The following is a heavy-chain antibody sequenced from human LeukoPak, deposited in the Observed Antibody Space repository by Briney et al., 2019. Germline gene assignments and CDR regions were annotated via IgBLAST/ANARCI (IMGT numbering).Heavy chain of an antibody. J-gene: IGHJ4*02. CDR3: ARAGHPYSSGIDY. D-gene: IGHD6-19*01. Sequence: PGRSLKLSCAASGFTISSYWMHWVRQAPGKGLVWVSRINSDGSSTNYAESVKGRFTISRDNAKNTLYLQMNSLRAEDTAVYYCARAGHPYSSGIDYWGQGTLVTVSS. V-gene: IGHV3-74*01. CDR1: GFTISSYW. CDR2: INSDGSST.